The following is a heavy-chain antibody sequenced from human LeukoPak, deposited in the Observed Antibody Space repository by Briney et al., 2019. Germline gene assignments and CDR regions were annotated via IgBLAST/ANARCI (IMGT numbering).Heavy chain of an antibody. CDR1: GFIVSGNY. CDR2: ISGSGDST. V-gene: IGHV3-23*01. D-gene: IGHD1-14*01. Sequence: PGGSLRLSCAASGFIVSGNYMTWVRQAPGKGLEWVASISGSGDSTNYGDSVKGRFTISRDNFKRTVHLEMSNLRADDTAMYYCVRRAAVRGMDFWGLGTTVIVSS. J-gene: IGHJ6*02. CDR3: VRRAAVRGMDF.